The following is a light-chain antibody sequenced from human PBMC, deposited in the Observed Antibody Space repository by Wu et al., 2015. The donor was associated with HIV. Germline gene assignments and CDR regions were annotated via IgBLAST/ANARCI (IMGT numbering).Light chain of an antibody. CDR2: TTS. CDR1: QGIDDS. CDR3: HQYYTTSWT. J-gene: IGKJ1*01. Sequence: DIQMTQSPSSLSASVGDRGTITCRASQGIDDSLAWYQQKPGKAPRLLLYTTSKLQSGVPSRFSGSGSGVPSRFSGSGSETGYTLTISSLQPEDFATYYCHQYYTTSWTFGQGTRVENK. V-gene: IGKV1-NL1*01.